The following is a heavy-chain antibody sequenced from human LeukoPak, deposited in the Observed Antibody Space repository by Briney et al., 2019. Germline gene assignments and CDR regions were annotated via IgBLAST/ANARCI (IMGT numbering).Heavy chain of an antibody. CDR1: EFSVGSNY. J-gene: IGHJ5*01. V-gene: IGHV3-66*01. Sequence: GGSLRLSCAASEFSVGSNYMTWVRQAPGKGLEWVSLIYSGGSTYYADSVKGRFTISRDNAKNSLYLQMNSLRAEDTAVYYCAREQYSSGKSLDSWGQGRLVTVSS. CDR3: AREQYSSGKSLDS. D-gene: IGHD3-10*01. CDR2: IYSGGST.